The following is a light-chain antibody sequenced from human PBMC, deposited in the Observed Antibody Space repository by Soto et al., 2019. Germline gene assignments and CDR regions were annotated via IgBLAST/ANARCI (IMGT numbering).Light chain of an antibody. CDR2: MTS. CDR3: QQYNSYST. Sequence: DIQMTQSPSTLSASVGDRVTITCRASQSISPWLAWYQQKPGKAPKLLIYMTSRLESGVPSRFSGSGSGTEFTLSISSLQHDDVATYYCQQYNSYSTFGQGTKVDIK. CDR1: QSISPW. V-gene: IGKV1-5*03. J-gene: IGKJ1*01.